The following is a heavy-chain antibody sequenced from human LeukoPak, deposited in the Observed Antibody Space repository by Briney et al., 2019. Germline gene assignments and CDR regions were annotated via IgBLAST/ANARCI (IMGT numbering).Heavy chain of an antibody. CDR3: ARVSGGEPDILTGNPIDY. D-gene: IGHD3-9*01. V-gene: IGHV3-48*03. J-gene: IGHJ4*02. Sequence: LSGGSLRLSCAASGFTFSSYEMNWVRQAPGKGLEWVSYISSSGSTIYYADSVKGRFTISRDNAKNSLYLQMNSLRAEDTAVYYCARVSGGEPDILTGNPIDYWGQGTLVTVSS. CDR1: GFTFSSYE. CDR2: ISSSGSTI.